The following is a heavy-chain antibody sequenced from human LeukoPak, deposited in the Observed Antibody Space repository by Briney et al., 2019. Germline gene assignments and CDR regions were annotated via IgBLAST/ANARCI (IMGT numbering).Heavy chain of an antibody. CDR3: ARDMQLST. CDR2: IINIGANS. J-gene: IGHJ3*01. V-gene: IGHV3-23*01. CDR1: GFTFSGSA. Sequence: PGGSLRLSCAASGFTFSGSAMSWVRQAPGEGLEWVSLIINIGANSYTDSVRGRFTISRDNSKDTLFLQMNSLRAEDTAIYYCARDMQLSTWGLGTMVTVSS. D-gene: IGHD3-16*02.